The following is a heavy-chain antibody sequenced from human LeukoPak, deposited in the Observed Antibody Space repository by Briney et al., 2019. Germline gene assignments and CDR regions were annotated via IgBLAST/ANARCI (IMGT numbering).Heavy chain of an antibody. CDR2: IWYDGSNK. D-gene: IGHD1-26*01. J-gene: IGHJ4*02. V-gene: IGHV3-33*08. CDR3: ARERWVVAVDY. CDR1: GFTFNTYA. Sequence: GGSLRLSCAASGFTFNTYALHWVRQAPGKGLEWVAVIWYDGSNKYYADSVKGRFTISRDNSKNTLYLQMNSLRAEDTAVHYCARERWVVAVDYWGQGTLVTVSS.